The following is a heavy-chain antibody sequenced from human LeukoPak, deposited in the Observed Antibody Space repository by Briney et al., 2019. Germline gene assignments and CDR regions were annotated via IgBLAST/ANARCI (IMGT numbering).Heavy chain of an antibody. CDR2: ISSSSSYI. J-gene: IGHJ5*02. CDR3: ARDTFPDFAAALTNNWFDP. D-gene: IGHD2/OR15-2a*01. CDR1: GFTFSSYR. V-gene: IGHV3-21*01. Sequence: GGSLRLSCAASGFTFSSYRMNWVRQAPGKGLEWVSSISSSSSYIYYADSVKGRFTISRDNAKNSLHLQMNSLRAEDTAIYYCARDTFPDFAAALTNNWFDPWGQGTLVTVSS.